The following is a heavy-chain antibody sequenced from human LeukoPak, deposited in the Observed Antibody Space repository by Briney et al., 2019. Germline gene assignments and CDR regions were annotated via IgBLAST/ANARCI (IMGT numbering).Heavy chain of an antibody. J-gene: IGHJ5*02. D-gene: IGHD2-15*01. CDR3: ARDRSRGGILYGWFDP. CDR1: GGSISSYY. CDR2: IYYSGST. V-gene: IGHV4-59*01. Sequence: SETLSLTCTGSGGSISSYYLSWMRQPPGKGLEWIGHIYYSGSTNNQPSLKRRVTISVDTSKNQFSLKLSSVTVAETAVYYCARDRSRGGILYGWFDPWGQGTLVTVSS.